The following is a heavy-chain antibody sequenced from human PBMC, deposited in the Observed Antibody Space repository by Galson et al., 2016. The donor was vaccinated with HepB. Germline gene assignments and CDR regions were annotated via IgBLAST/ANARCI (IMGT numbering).Heavy chain of an antibody. J-gene: IGHJ4*02. Sequence: SLRLSCAASGFTFSNNPMHWVRRGPGKGLEWVAVISDDGRNKYYADSVKGRFTISRDNSKNMLNLQMNSLRPEDTAVYYCAREPSSRDERYFDKWGQGTLVTVSS. CDR3: AREPSSRDERYFDK. V-gene: IGHV3-30*04. D-gene: IGHD3-9*01. CDR2: ISDDGRNK. CDR1: GFTFSNNP.